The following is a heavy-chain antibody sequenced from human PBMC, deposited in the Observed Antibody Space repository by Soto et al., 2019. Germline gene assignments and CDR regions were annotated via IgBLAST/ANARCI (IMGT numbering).Heavy chain of an antibody. V-gene: IGHV3-64D*06. CDR1: GFTFSSYA. D-gene: IGHD3-9*01. CDR2: ISSNGGST. J-gene: IGHJ4*02. CDR3: VKVERYFDWLLSG. Sequence: GGSLRLSCSASGFTFSSYAMHWVRQAPGKGLEYVSAISSNGGSTYYADSVKGRFTISRDNSKNTLYLQMSSLRAEDTAVYYCVKVERYFDWLLSGWRQGTLVTVSS.